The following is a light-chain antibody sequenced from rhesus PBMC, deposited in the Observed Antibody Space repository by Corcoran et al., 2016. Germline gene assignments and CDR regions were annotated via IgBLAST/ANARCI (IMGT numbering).Light chain of an antibody. V-gene: IGKV1-25*01. J-gene: IGKJ1*01. Sequence: DIQMTQSPSSLSASVGDRVTITCRASQGITNDLAWYQQKPGETPKLLSYEASSLQSGIPSRFGGSGSGTDFTLTIRSLQSEDFATYYCQHYYSTPWTFGQGTKVELK. CDR2: EAS. CDR1: QGITND. CDR3: QHYYSTPWT.